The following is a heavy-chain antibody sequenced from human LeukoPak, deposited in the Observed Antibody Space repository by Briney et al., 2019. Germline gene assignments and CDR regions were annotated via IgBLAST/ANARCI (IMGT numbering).Heavy chain of an antibody. CDR2: ISYDGSNK. CDR1: GFTFSSYG. V-gene: IGHV3-30*18. Sequence: GGSLRLSCAASGFTFSSYGMHWVRQAPGKGLEWVAVISYDGSNKYYADSVKGRFTISRDDSKNTLYLQMNSLRAEDTAVYYCAKARGRYYGSGSYADYWGQGTLVTVSS. D-gene: IGHD3-10*01. J-gene: IGHJ4*02. CDR3: AKARGRYYGSGSYADY.